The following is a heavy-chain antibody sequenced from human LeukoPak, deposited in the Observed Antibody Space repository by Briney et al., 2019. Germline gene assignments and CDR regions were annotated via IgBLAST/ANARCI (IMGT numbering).Heavy chain of an antibody. Sequence: KPSETLSLTCTVSGGSISNYYWSWIRQPPGKGLEWIGYIYYSGSTSYNPSLKSRVTISVDTSKNQFSPKLNSVTAADTAVYYCARGPAPWYFDLWGRGTLVTVSS. D-gene: IGHD2-2*01. V-gene: IGHV4-59*01. CDR3: ARGPAPWYFDL. CDR1: GGSISNYY. J-gene: IGHJ2*01. CDR2: IYYSGST.